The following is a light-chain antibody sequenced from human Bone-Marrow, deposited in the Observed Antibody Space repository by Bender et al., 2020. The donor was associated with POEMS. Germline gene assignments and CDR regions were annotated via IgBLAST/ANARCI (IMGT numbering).Light chain of an antibody. V-gene: IGLV1-51*01. Sequence: QSVLTQPPSVSAAPGQKVTISCSGGSFNIGDNYISWYQQLPGAAPKLLIFDTDKRFSEIPDRFSGSKSGSSATLGITGLQTGDEADYYCGTWDSSLSVWVFGGGTKLTVL. CDR2: DTD. J-gene: IGLJ3*02. CDR1: SFNIGDNY. CDR3: GTWDSSLSVWV.